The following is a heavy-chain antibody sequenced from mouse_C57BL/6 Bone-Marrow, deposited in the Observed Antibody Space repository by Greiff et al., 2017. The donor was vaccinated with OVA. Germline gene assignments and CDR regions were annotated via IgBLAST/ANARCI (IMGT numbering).Heavy chain of an antibody. V-gene: IGHV2-5*01. CDR3: AKNRNGYYAMDY. CDR1: GFSLTSYG. Sequence: VKLQESGPGLVQPSQSLSITCTVSGFSLTSYGVHWVRQSPGKGLEWLGVIWRGGSTDYNAAFMSRLSITKDNSKSQVFFKMNSLQADDTAIYYCAKNRNGYYAMDYWGQGTSVTVSS. CDR2: IWRGGST. J-gene: IGHJ4*01.